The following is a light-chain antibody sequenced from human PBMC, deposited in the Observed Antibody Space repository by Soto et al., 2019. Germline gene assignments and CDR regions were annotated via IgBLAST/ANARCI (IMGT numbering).Light chain of an antibody. CDR1: QSITTY. CDR2: AAS. J-gene: IGKJ4*01. CDR3: QQIYSAPLT. Sequence: DIQRTQSPSSLSASVGDRVTITCRASQSITTYLNWYRQKPGKAPKLLIYAASGLQSGVPSRFSGSGSETEFTLSISSLQPEDFATYFCQQIYSAPLTFGGGTKVDIK. V-gene: IGKV1-39*01.